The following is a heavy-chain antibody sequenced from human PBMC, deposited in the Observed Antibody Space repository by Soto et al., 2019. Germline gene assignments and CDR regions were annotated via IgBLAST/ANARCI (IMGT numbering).Heavy chain of an antibody. CDR2: IWYDGSNK. CDR1: GFTFSSYG. Sequence: PGGSLRLSCAASGFTFSSYGMHWVRQAPGKGLEWVAVIWYDGSNKYYADSVKGRFTISRDNSKNTLYLQMNSLRAEDTAVYYCARDRYDYGDYRPFDYWGQGTLVTVSA. D-gene: IGHD4-17*01. CDR3: ARDRYDYGDYRPFDY. V-gene: IGHV3-33*01. J-gene: IGHJ4*02.